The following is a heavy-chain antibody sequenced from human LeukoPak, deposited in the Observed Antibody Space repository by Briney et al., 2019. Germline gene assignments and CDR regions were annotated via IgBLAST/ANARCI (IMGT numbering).Heavy chain of an antibody. CDR2: ISSIGGTT. CDR3: ARVGDNTAFDY. J-gene: IGHJ4*02. CDR1: GFTFSTYA. V-gene: IGHV3-64*01. Sequence: GRSLRLSCAASGFTFSTYALHWVRQVPGKGLECVSAISSIGGTTYYANSVKGRFTISRDNSKNTLYLQMGSLKPEDTAVYYCARVGDNTAFDYWGQGTLVTVSS. D-gene: IGHD2-21*01.